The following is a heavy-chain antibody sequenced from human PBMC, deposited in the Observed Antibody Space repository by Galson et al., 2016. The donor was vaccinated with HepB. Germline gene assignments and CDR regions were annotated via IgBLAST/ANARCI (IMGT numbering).Heavy chain of an antibody. CDR1: GFTFSGYN. CDR2: ISSGSSAI. V-gene: IGHV3-48*01. D-gene: IGHD6-13*01. Sequence: SLRLSCAASGFTFSGYNMDWVRQAPGKGLEWVSYISSGSSAIYYADSVKGRFTISRDNAKNTLYLQMNSLGAEDTAIYYCAVRYSSIWYFQHWGRGTLVSVSS. CDR3: AVRYSSIWYFQH. J-gene: IGHJ1*01.